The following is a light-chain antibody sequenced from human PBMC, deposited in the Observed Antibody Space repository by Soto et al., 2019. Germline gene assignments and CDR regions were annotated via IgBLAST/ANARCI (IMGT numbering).Light chain of an antibody. J-gene: IGLJ1*01. CDR1: SSDIGSNNY. Sequence: QSALTQPASVSGSPGQSITISRTGTSSDIGSNNYVSWYQQHPGRAPKLIIYEVSNRPSGVSNRFSGSKSGNTASLSISGLQTGDEADYYCSSYTGVSTYVFGNGTKLTVL. CDR2: EVS. V-gene: IGLV2-14*01. CDR3: SSYTGVSTYV.